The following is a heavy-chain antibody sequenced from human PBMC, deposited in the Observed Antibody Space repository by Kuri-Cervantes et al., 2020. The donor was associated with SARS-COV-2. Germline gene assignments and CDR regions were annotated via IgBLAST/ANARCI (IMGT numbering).Heavy chain of an antibody. CDR3: ARGWLFGD. V-gene: IGHV4-34*01. Sequence: SETLSLTCAVYGGSFSGYNWGWIRQPPGKGLEWIGEINHSGSTNYNPSLKSRVTISVDTSKNQFSLKLSSVTAADPGVYHCARGWLFGDWGQGTLVTVSS. CDR1: GGSFSGYN. J-gene: IGHJ4*02. CDR2: INHSGST. D-gene: IGHD2-21*01.